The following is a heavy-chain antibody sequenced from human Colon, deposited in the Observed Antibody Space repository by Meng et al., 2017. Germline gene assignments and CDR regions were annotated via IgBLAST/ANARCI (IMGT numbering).Heavy chain of an antibody. CDR3: ARGISAAGLFDY. CDR2: IHYSGST. V-gene: IGHV4-31*03. J-gene: IGHJ4*02. CDR1: GDSISRTAYY. Sequence: QVQLQESGPGLVKPSQTLSLTCTVSGDSISRTAYYWPWIRQRPGTGLEYLGYIHYSGSTYNNPSLMSRSTMSVDTSKNQFSLRLSSVTAADTALYYCARGISAAGLFDYWGQGTLVTVSS. D-gene: IGHD6-13*01.